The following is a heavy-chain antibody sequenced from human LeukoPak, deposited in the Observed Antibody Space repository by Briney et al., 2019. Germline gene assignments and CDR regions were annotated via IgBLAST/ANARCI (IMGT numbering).Heavy chain of an antibody. Sequence: PGGSLRLSCAASGFTFSSYGMHWVRQAPGKGLEWVAVISYDGSNKYCADSVKGRFTISRDNAKNSLYLQMNSLRAEDTALYYCAKDMEGLCGGDCYSLDYWGQGTLVTVSS. CDR3: AKDMEGLCGGDCYSLDY. V-gene: IGHV3-30*18. CDR2: ISYDGSNK. D-gene: IGHD2-21*02. J-gene: IGHJ4*02. CDR1: GFTFSSYG.